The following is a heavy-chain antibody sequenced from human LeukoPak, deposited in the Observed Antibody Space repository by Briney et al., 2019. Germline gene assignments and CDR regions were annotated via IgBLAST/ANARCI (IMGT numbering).Heavy chain of an antibody. V-gene: IGHV3-7*01. Sequence: GGSLRLSCAASGFTFSSYSMNWVRQAPGKGLEWVANVKQDGSEKDYVDSVKGRFTISRDNAKNSLYLQMNSLSAEDTAVYYCAREGAGGNDYWGQGTLVTVSS. J-gene: IGHJ4*02. CDR2: VKQDGSEK. D-gene: IGHD4-23*01. CDR1: GFTFSSYS. CDR3: AREGAGGNDY.